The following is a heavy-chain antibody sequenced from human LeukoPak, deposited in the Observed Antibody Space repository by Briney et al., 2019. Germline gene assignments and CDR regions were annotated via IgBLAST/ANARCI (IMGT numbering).Heavy chain of an antibody. CDR1: GYTFTGYY. Sequence: ASVKVSCKASGYTFTGYYMHWVRQAPGQGLEWMGWINPNSGGTNYAQKFQGRVTMTGDTSISTAYMELSRLSSDDTAIYYCAGRPDTAIVPIFDYWGQGTLVTVSS. D-gene: IGHD5-18*01. CDR2: INPNSGGT. CDR3: AGRPDTAIVPIFDY. J-gene: IGHJ4*02. V-gene: IGHV1-2*02.